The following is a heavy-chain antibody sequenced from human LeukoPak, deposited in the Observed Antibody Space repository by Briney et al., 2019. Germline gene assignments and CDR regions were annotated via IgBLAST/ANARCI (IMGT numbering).Heavy chain of an antibody. CDR1: GYTFTGYY. V-gene: IGHV1-2*02. CDR2: INPNSGGT. Sequence: ASVKVSCKASGYTFTGYYMHWVRQAPGQGLEWMGWINPNSGGTNYAQKFQGRVTMTRDTSISTAYMELSRLRSEDTAVYYCASSYDSSGYSIDYWGQGTLVTVSS. CDR3: ASSYDSSGYSIDY. D-gene: IGHD3-22*01. J-gene: IGHJ4*02.